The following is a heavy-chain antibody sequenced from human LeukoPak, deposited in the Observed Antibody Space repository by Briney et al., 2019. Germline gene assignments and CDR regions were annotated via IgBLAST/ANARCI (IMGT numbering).Heavy chain of an antibody. V-gene: IGHV3-23*01. Sequence: GGSLRLSCAASGFTFSSYAMSWVRQAPGKGLEWVSAISGSGGSTYYADSVKGRSAISRDNSKNTLYLQMNSLRAEETAVYYCAKGLRGAMIVVVSIDYWGQGTLVTVSS. J-gene: IGHJ4*02. CDR3: AKGLRGAMIVVVSIDY. CDR1: GFTFSSYA. D-gene: IGHD3-22*01. CDR2: ISGSGGST.